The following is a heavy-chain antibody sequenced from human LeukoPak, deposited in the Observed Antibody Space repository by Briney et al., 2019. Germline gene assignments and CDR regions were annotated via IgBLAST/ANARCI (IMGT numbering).Heavy chain of an antibody. V-gene: IGHV1-69*01. CDR1: GGTFSSYA. D-gene: IGHD5-12*01. J-gene: IGHJ4*02. Sequence: SVKVSCKASGGTFSSYAISWVRQAPGQGLEWMGGIIPIFGTANYAQKFQGRVTITADESTSTAYMELSSLRSEDTAVYYCAREYRGYDRGIDYWGQGTLVTVSS. CDR3: AREYRGYDRGIDY. CDR2: IIPIFGTA.